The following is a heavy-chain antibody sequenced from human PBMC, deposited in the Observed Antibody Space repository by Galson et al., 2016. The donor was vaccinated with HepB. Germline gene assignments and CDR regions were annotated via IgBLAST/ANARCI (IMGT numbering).Heavy chain of an antibody. CDR2: ISPLFGTA. J-gene: IGHJ5*02. CDR1: GGAFVTSV. Sequence: SVKVSCKASGGAFVTSVISWVRQAPGQGLEWLGGISPLFGTANYAQRFQGRVTITADTSTNTAYLEMSNLRSEDTAVYYCARDNIQKRHIVVEVTAVEQVGGLDPWGQGTRVTVSA. V-gene: IGHV1-69*06. CDR3: ARDNIQKRHIVVEVTAVEQVGGLDP. D-gene: IGHD2-15*01.